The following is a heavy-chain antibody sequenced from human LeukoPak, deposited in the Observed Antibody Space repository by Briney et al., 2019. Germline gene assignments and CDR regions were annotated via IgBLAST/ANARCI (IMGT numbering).Heavy chain of an antibody. J-gene: IGHJ6*02. D-gene: IGHD3-22*01. V-gene: IGHV3-23*01. CDR2: ISGSGGST. CDR3: AKSIDSSGYYYYYGMDV. Sequence: GSLRLSCAASGFTFSSYAMSWVRQAPGKGLEWVSAISGSGGSTYYADSVKGRFTISRDNSKNTLYLQMNSLRAEDTAVYYCAKSIDSSGYYYYYGMDVWGQGTTVTVSS. CDR1: GFTFSSYA.